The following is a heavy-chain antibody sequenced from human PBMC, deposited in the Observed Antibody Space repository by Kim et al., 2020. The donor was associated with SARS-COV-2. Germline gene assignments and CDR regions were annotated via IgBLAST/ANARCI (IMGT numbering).Heavy chain of an antibody. V-gene: IGHV3-74*03. CDR2: ISPDGTRT. Sequence: GGSLRLSCADSGFTFSDYWMHWVRQAPGKGLVWVSHISPDGTRTKCAGSVKDRFTISRDNAKSTLYLQMNSLTADDTAVYYCGRDLYGPRDSWGKGTLVT. J-gene: IGHJ5*01. CDR3: GRDLYGPRDS. D-gene: IGHD4-17*01. CDR1: GFTFSDYW.